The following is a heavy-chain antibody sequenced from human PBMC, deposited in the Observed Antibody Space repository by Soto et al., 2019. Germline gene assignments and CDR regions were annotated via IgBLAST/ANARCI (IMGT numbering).Heavy chain of an antibody. D-gene: IGHD3-22*01. V-gene: IGHV3-15*01. J-gene: IGHJ4*02. CDR1: GFTFSNAW. CDR3: TTSWLPKNYYDSSGYPRRFDY. Sequence: GGSLRLSCAASGFTFSNAWMSWVRQAPGKGLEWVGRIKSKTDGGTTDCAAPVKGRFTISRDDSKNTLYLQMNSLKTEDTAVYYCTTSWLPKNYYDSSGYPRRFDYWGQGTLVTVSS. CDR2: IKSKTDGGTT.